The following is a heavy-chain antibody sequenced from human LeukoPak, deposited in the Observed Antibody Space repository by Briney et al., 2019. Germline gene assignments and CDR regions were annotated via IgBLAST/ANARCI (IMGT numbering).Heavy chain of an antibody. V-gene: IGHV3-23*01. CDR1: GFTFSSYS. Sequence: GGSLRLSCAASGFTFSSYSMNWVRQAPGKGLEWVSAISGSGGSTYYADSVKGRFTISRDNSKNTLYLQMNSLRAEDTAVYYCAKDFVLGKKTTSPIFDYWGQGTLVTVSS. CDR2: ISGSGGST. CDR3: AKDFVLGKKTTSPIFDY. J-gene: IGHJ4*02. D-gene: IGHD2-15*01.